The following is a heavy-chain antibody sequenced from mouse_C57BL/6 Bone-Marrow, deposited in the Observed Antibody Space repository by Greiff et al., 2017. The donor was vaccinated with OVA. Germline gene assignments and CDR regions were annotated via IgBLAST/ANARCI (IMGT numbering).Heavy chain of an antibody. Sequence: QVQLQQPGAELVKPGASVKLSCKASGYTFTSYWMHWVKQRPGQGLEWIGMIHPNSGSTNYNEKFKSKATLTVDKSSSTAYMQLSSLTSEDSAVYYGARGGYNGGSYFDYGGKGTTLTVSS. D-gene: IGHD1-1*01. J-gene: IGHJ2*01. CDR3: ARGGYNGGSYFDY. CDR2: IHPNSGST. CDR1: GYTFTSYW. V-gene: IGHV1-64*01.